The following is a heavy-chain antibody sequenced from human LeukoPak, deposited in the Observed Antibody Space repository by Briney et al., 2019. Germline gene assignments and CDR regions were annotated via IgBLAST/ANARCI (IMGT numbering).Heavy chain of an antibody. CDR2: ITHSGST. CDR1: GGSISSSSYY. J-gene: IGHJ5*02. CDR3: ARGLRFGLGFDP. D-gene: IGHD3-10*01. V-gene: IGHV4-39*07. Sequence: PSETLSLTCTVSGGSISSSSYYWNWIRQPPGKGLEWIGEITHSGSTNYNPSLKSRVTISVDTSKNQFSLKLSSVTAADTAVYYCARGLRFGLGFDPWGQGTLVTVSS.